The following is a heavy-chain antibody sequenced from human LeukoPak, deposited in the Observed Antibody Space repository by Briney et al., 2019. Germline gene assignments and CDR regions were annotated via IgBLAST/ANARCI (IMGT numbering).Heavy chain of an antibody. V-gene: IGHV1-58*02. D-gene: IGHD3-22*01. Sequence: ASVKVSCKASGFTFTSSAMQWVRQARGQRLEWIGWIVVGSGNTNYAQKFQERVTITRDMSTSTAYMELSSLRSEDTAVYYCAARYYYDSGGYYSSWAPPRGWFDPWGQGTLGTVSS. CDR1: GFTFTSSA. CDR2: IVVGSGNT. CDR3: AARYYYDSGGYYSSWAPPRGWFDP. J-gene: IGHJ5*02.